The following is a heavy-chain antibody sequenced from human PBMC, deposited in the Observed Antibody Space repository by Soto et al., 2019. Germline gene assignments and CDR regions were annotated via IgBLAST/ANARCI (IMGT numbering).Heavy chain of an antibody. Sequence: PGGSLRLSCAASGFTFNTYSMNWVRQAPGKGLEWVSSISGSGRDIYDADSVKGRFSVSRDNAKNTVYLQMNGLRAEDTAVYYCTRDMHYDFWNNYRGLLNWFDPWGQGTLVTVSS. D-gene: IGHD3-3*01. V-gene: IGHV3-21*06. CDR3: TRDMHYDFWNNYRGLLNWFDP. CDR1: GFTFNTYS. J-gene: IGHJ5*02. CDR2: ISGSGRDI.